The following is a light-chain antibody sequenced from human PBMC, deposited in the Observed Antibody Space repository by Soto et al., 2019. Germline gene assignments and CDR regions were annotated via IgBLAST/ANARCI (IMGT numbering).Light chain of an antibody. CDR1: QSVSSN. J-gene: IGKJ4*01. CDR3: QQYKNWSPLT. V-gene: IGKV3-15*01. CDR2: GAS. Sequence: EIVMTQSPATLSLSPGETATLSCRASQSVSSNLAWYQQKPGQAPSLLIYGASTRATDIPLRFSGSGSGTELTLTITSLQSEDLAVYYCQQYKNWSPLTFGGGTKVDIK.